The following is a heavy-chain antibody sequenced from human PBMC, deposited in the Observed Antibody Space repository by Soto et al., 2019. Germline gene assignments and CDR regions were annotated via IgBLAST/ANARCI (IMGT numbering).Heavy chain of an antibody. D-gene: IGHD3-22*01. CDR3: ARERQRSSGYYYYYYYGMDV. J-gene: IGHJ6*02. CDR1: GFTFSSYA. Sequence: GGSLRLSCAASGFTFSSYAMHWVRQAPGKGLEWVAVISYDGSNKYYADSVKGRCTISRGNSKNTTYLQMNSPRAEDTALYYCARERQRSSGYYYYYYYGMDVWGQGTTVTVSS. CDR2: ISYDGSNK. V-gene: IGHV3-30-3*01.